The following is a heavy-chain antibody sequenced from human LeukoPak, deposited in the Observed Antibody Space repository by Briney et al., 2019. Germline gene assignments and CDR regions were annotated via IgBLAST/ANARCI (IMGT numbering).Heavy chain of an antibody. Sequence: SETLSLTCAVYGGSFSGYYWSWIRQPPGKGLEWIGEINHSGSTNYNPSLKSRVTISVDTSKNQFSLKLSSVTAADTAVYYCARGPLITMVRGVRNRYFDYWGQGTLVTVSS. CDR3: ARGPLITMVRGVRNRYFDY. V-gene: IGHV4-34*01. J-gene: IGHJ4*02. D-gene: IGHD3-10*01. CDR1: GGSFSGYY. CDR2: INHSGST.